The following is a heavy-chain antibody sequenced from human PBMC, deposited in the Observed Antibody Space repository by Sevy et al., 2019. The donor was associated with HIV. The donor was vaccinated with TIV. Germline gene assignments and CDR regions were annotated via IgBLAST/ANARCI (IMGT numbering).Heavy chain of an antibody. CDR1: GGTFINYA. CDR2: FIPMFDTT. CDR3: ASSYFDSSGYSPLFYYGMDV. J-gene: IGHJ6*02. V-gene: IGHV1-69*13. Sequence: ASVKVSCKASGGTFINYAVTWVRQAPGQGLEWMGGFIPMFDTTNSAQKFQGRDTLTADGSTSTAYMELSSLRSEDTAVYYCASSYFDSSGYSPLFYYGMDVWGQGTTVTVSS. D-gene: IGHD3-22*01.